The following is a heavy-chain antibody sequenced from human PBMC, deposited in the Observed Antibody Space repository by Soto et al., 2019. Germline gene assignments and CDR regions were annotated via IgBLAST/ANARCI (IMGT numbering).Heavy chain of an antibody. D-gene: IGHD3-10*01. CDR3: AKDVYYGASDF. J-gene: IGHJ4*02. V-gene: IGHV3-74*01. CDR1: GFTFSNYW. CDR2: INTDGSST. Sequence: EVQLVESGGGLVHPGGSLRLSCAASGFTFSNYWMHWVHQLPGKGLEWIARINTDGSSTGYAASVRGRFTIFRDNAKSMLYEQMNSLRAEDTAVYYCAKDVYYGASDFWGQGALVNVSS.